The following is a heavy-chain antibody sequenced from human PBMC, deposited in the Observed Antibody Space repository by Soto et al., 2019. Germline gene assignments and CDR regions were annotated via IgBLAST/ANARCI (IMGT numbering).Heavy chain of an antibody. CDR2: INPNSGGT. CDR1: GYTFTGYY. Sequence: QVQLVQSGAEVKKPGASVKVSCKASGYTFTGYYMHWVRQAPGQGLEWMGWINPNSGGTNYAPKFQGWVTMTRDTSNSPAYVELRRLRSDVTAVYYCARGYGDYPYYYYGMDVWGQGTTVTVSS. J-gene: IGHJ6*02. D-gene: IGHD4-17*01. CDR3: ARGYGDYPYYYYGMDV. V-gene: IGHV1-2*04.